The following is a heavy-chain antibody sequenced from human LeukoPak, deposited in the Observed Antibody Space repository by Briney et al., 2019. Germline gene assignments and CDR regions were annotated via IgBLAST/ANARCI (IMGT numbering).Heavy chain of an antibody. V-gene: IGHV3-30*02. CDR3: AKARYSGSPALDF. Sequence: GGSLRLSCAASGVTFSNNGMHWVRQTPGKGLEWGAFTRYDESKTFYGDSVRGRFTISRDNSKNTLYLQMTSLTTDDSAVYYCAKARYSGSPALDFWGQGTLVTVSS. J-gene: IGHJ4*02. D-gene: IGHD1-26*01. CDR1: GVTFSNNG. CDR2: TRYDESKT.